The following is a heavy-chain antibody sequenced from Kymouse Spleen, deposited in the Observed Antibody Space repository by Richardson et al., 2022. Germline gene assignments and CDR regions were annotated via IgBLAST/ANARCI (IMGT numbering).Heavy chain of an antibody. CDR1: GFTFSSYS. V-gene: IGHV3-21*03. J-gene: IGHJ6*02. CDR2: ISSSSSYI. CDR3: ARLYSSSSDYYYGMDV. D-gene: IGHD6-6*01. Sequence: EVQLVESGGGLVKPGGSLRLSCAASGFTFSSYSMNWVRQAPGKGLEWVSSISSSSSYIYYADSVKGRFTISRDNAKNSLYLQMNSLRAEDTAVYYCARLYSSSSDYYYGMDVWGQGTTVTVSS.